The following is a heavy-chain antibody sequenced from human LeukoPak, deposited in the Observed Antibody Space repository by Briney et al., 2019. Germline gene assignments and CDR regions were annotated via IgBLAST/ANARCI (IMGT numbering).Heavy chain of an antibody. CDR1: GVSMSSYY. CDR2: IYYSGTT. CDR3: ASLRERSYYARGFDY. J-gene: IGHJ4*02. Sequence: SETLSLTCNVSGVSMSSYYWSWIRQSPGKGLEWIGYIYYSGTTNYNPSLKSRVTISEDTSKKQVSLRLSSVTAADTAVYYCASLRERSYYARGFDYWGQGTLVTVSS. D-gene: IGHD1-26*01. V-gene: IGHV4-59*08.